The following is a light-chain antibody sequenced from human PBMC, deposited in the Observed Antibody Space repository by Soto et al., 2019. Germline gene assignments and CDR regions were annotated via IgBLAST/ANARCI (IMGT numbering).Light chain of an antibody. CDR3: SSWDDSLDGHVV. V-gene: IGLV1-44*01. CDR2: SNN. CDR1: SSNIGSNF. J-gene: IGLJ2*01. Sequence: QSVLTQPPSASGTPGQRVTISCSGSSSNIGSNFVSWYQQVPGTAPKLLIYSNNQRPSGVPDRFHGSKSGTSASLAITGLQSEDDADYYCSSWDDSLDGHVVFGGGTKLNVL.